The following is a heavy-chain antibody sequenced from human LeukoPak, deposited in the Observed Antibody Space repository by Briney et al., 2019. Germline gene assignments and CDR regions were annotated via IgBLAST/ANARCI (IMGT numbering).Heavy chain of an antibody. V-gene: IGHV1-2*02. Sequence: ASVKVSCKASGYTFTGYYMHWVRQAPGQGLEWMGGIYPNSGGTNYAQKFQGRVTMTRDTSITTAYMELSRLSSDDTAVYYCARVDERGSGSYYHFDYWGQGTLVTVSS. CDR1: GYTFTGYY. CDR2: IYPNSGGT. D-gene: IGHD3-10*01. CDR3: ARVDERGSGSYYHFDY. J-gene: IGHJ4*02.